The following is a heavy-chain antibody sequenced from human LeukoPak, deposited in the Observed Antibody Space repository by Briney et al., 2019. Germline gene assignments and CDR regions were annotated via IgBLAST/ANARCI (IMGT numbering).Heavy chain of an antibody. CDR3: ARLVAANALVI. D-gene: IGHD2-15*01. CDR2: HYPGDSYP. CDR1: GYSLTCYW. J-gene: IGHJ3*02. V-gene: IGHV5-51*01. Sequence: GESLKIPCKGSGYSLTCYWIGWVRPMPGKGLEWIGIHYPGDSYPRYSPAFQGQVTISADKSISTAYLQWSSLKASDTAMYYGARLVAANALVIWGQGTMVTVSS.